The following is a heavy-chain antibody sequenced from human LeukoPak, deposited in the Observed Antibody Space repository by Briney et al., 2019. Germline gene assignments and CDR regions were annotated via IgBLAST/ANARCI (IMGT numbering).Heavy chain of an antibody. CDR2: ISSSSSTI. D-gene: IGHD3-3*01. V-gene: IGHV3-48*02. J-gene: IGHJ4*02. CDR3: ARDLRDYDFWSGYLGDYFDY. Sequence: GGSLRLSCAASGFTFSSYSMNWVRQAPGKGLEWVSYISSSSSTIYYADSVKGRFTISRDNAKNSLYLQMNSLRDEDTAVYYCARDLRDYDFWSGYLGDYFDYWGQGTLVTVSS. CDR1: GFTFSSYS.